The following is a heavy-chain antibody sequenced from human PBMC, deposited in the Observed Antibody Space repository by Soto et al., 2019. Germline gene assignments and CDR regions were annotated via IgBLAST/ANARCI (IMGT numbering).Heavy chain of an antibody. V-gene: IGHV3-33*01. CDR1: GVTFSSYG. J-gene: IGHJ5*02. D-gene: IGHD5-18*01. CDR2: IWYDGSNK. CDR3: ARESLVATHYTAMVMNWFDP. Sequence: GGSLRLSCAASGVTFSSYGMHWVRQAPGKGLEWVAVIWYDGSNKYYADSVKGRFTISRDNSKNTLYLQMNSLRAEDTAVYYCARESLVATHYTAMVMNWFDPWGQGTLVTVSS.